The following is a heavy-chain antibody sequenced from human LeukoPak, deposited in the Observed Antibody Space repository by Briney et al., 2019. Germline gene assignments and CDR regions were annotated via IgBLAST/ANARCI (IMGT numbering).Heavy chain of an antibody. CDR1: GDSISSGGYY. J-gene: IGHJ4*02. CDR3: ASRGYYDNSGYFRN. CDR2: IHHSGSI. D-gene: IGHD3-22*01. Sequence: SETLSLTCTVSGDSISSGGYYWNWVRQSPGKGLEWIGCIHHSGSIHYTPSLKSRVTISVDTSKNQFSLKLSSVTAADTAMYYCASRGYYDNSGYFRNWGQGTLVTVSS. V-gene: IGHV4-61*08.